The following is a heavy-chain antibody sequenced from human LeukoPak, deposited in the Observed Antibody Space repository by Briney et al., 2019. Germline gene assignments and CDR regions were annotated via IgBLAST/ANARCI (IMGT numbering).Heavy chain of an antibody. CDR1: GGTFSSYA. CDR3: ARDRRGTIFGVVTERPYYYYYYYMDV. Sequence: SVKVSCKASGGTFSSYAISLVRQAPGQGLEWMGRIIPIFGTANYAQKFQGRVTITTDESTSTAYMELSSLRSEDTAVYYCARDRRGTIFGVVTERPYYYYYYYMDVWGKGTTVTVSS. J-gene: IGHJ6*03. V-gene: IGHV1-69*05. CDR2: IIPIFGTA. D-gene: IGHD3-3*01.